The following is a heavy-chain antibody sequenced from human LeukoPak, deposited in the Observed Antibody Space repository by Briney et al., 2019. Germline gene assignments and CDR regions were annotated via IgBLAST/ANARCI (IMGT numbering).Heavy chain of an antibody. CDR1: GFTFSSYS. CDR2: ISSSSSYI. J-gene: IGHJ4*02. Sequence: GGSLRLSCAASGFTFSSYSMNWVRQAPGKGLEWVSSISSSSSYIYYADSVKGRFTISRDNAKNSLYLQMNSLRAEDTAVYYCARLYCSSTSCYSSDYWGQGTLVTVSS. D-gene: IGHD2-2*01. V-gene: IGHV3-21*01. CDR3: ARLYCSSTSCYSSDY.